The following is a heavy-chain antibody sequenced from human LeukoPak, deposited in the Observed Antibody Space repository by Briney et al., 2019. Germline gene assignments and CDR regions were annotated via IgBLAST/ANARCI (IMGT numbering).Heavy chain of an antibody. Sequence: SETLSLTCIVSGHSIISAYYWGWIRQPPGKGLEWIGSISHGGSSFSNPSLKSRVTVSLDTSKNQFSLNLSSVTAADTAVYFCARVKMRSYDDSGVTRFDPWGQGTLVIVSS. V-gene: IGHV4-38-2*02. CDR2: ISHGGSS. J-gene: IGHJ5*02. D-gene: IGHD3-22*01. CDR1: GHSIISAYY. CDR3: ARVKMRSYDDSGVTRFDP.